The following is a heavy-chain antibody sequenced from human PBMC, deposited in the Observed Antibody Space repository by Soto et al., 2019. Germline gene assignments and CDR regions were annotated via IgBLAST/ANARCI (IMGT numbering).Heavy chain of an antibody. V-gene: IGHV3-23*01. CDR3: AKGSSSWYEAGYYYGMDV. D-gene: IGHD6-13*01. Sequence: PVGSLRLSCAASGFTFSSYAMSWVRQAPGKGLEWVSAISGSGGSTYYADSVKGRFTISRDNSKNTLYLQMNSLRAEDTAVYYCAKGSSSWYEAGYYYGMDVWGQGTTVTVSS. CDR1: GFTFSSYA. J-gene: IGHJ6*02. CDR2: ISGSGGST.